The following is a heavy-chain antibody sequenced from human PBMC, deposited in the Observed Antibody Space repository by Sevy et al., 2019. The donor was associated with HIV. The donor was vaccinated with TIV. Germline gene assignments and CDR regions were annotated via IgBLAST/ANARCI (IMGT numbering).Heavy chain of an antibody. CDR3: TTDQRRDGVGVVPCEY. Sequence: GGCLRLSCAASGFTFSNAWMSWVRQSPVKGLEWVGRIRSKAGGGTTDYSTIVKGKFTNSRDDSRDTLYLPLNSLETEDTAVYYCTTDQRRDGVGVVPCEYWGQGTLVTVSS. D-gene: IGHD2-15*01. CDR1: GFTFSNAW. V-gene: IGHV3-15*01. J-gene: IGHJ4*02. CDR2: IRSKAGGGTT.